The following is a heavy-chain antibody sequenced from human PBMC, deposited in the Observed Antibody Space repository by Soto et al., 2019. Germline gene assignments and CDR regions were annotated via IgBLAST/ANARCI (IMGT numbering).Heavy chain of an antibody. V-gene: IGHV1-18*01. D-gene: IGHD6-19*01. J-gene: IGHJ5*02. CDR2: ISAYDGNT. CDR1: GYTFTSYR. CDR3: AREVGIAVAGWFDP. Sequence: ASVKVCCKACGYTFTSYRISWVRQVPGQGLEWMGWISAYDGNTNYAQKLQGRVTMTTDTSTSTAYMELRSLRSDDTAVYYCAREVGIAVAGWFDPWGQGTLVTVSS.